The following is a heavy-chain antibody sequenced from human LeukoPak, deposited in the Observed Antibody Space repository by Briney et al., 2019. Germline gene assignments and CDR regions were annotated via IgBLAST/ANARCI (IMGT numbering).Heavy chain of an antibody. D-gene: IGHD4-23*01. Sequence: PGGSLRLSCAASGFTFSTYAMHWVRQAPGKGLEWVAVISYDGSSKYYADSVKGRFTISRDNAKNSLYLQMNSLRAEDTAVYYCARDYGGSSPFDYWGQGTLVTVSS. J-gene: IGHJ4*02. V-gene: IGHV3-30*04. CDR3: ARDYGGSSPFDY. CDR1: GFTFSTYA. CDR2: ISYDGSSK.